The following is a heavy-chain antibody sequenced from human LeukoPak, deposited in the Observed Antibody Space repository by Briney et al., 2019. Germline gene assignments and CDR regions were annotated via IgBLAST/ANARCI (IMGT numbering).Heavy chain of an antibody. CDR3: ARGPSYYYDSSGYHLY. J-gene: IGHJ4*02. Sequence: GGSLRLSCAASGFTFSSYSMNWVLQAPGKGLEWVSSISSSSSYIYYADSVKGRFTISRDNAKNSLYLQMNSLRAEDTAVYYCARGPSYYYDSSGYHLYWGQGTLVTVSS. CDR2: ISSSSSYI. V-gene: IGHV3-21*01. CDR1: GFTFSSYS. D-gene: IGHD3-22*01.